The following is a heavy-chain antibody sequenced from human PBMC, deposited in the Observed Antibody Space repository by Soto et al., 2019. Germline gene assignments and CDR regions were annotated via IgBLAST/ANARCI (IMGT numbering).Heavy chain of an antibody. Sequence: QVRLQEWGPGLVKPSQTLSLKCSVSGGSITTGGRYWSWIRQLPGKGLEWIGDIYYSGNTYYNAYLKSRVTISVEAAKNQFSLKLSSVTAADTAVYYCAQALVFTGGDGFDIWGQGRLVTVFS. CDR2: IYYSGNT. V-gene: IGHV4-31*02. D-gene: IGHD1-1*01. CDR3: AQALVFTGGDGFDI. CDR1: GGSITTGGRY. J-gene: IGHJ3*02.